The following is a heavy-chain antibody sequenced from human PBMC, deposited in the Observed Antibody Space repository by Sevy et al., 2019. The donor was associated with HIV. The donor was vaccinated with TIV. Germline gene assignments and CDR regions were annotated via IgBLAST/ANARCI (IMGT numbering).Heavy chain of an antibody. CDR3: SKDFHDYGDFYFDY. V-gene: IGHV3-23*01. D-gene: IGHD4-17*01. CDR2: IIGSGVRT. J-gene: IGHJ4*02. Sequence: GGSLRLSCTASGFSFSSYAMSWVRQAPGKGLEWVSTIIGSGVRTYSAVSVKGRFTISRDNSKNTLYLQMTSLRADDTAVYYCSKDFHDYGDFYFDYWGRGTLVTVSS. CDR1: GFSFSSYA.